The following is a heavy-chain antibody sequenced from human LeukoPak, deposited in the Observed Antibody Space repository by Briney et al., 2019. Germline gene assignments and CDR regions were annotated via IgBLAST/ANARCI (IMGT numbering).Heavy chain of an antibody. Sequence: GGSLRLSCAASGFTFSSYAMSWVRQAPGKGLEWDSAISGSGGSTYYADSVKGRFTISRDNSKNTLYLQMNSLRAEDTAVYYCAKDPSRYSGSYYNFFDYWGQGTLVTVSS. J-gene: IGHJ4*02. CDR2: ISGSGGST. CDR3: AKDPSRYSGSYYNFFDY. V-gene: IGHV3-23*01. D-gene: IGHD1-26*01. CDR1: GFTFSSYA.